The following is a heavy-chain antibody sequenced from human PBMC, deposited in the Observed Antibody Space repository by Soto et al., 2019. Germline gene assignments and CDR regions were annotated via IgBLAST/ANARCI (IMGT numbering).Heavy chain of an antibody. D-gene: IGHD3-22*01. J-gene: IGHJ6*02. CDR3: AGPDYYDSSGYPAGPNYYYYGMDV. CDR1: GYTFTSYA. Sequence: GASVKVSCKASGYTFTSYAMHWVRQAPGQRLEWMGWINAGNGNTKYSQKFQGRVTITRDTSASTAYMELSSLRSEDTAVYYCAGPDYYDSSGYPAGPNYYYYGMDVWGQGTTVTVSS. CDR2: INAGNGNT. V-gene: IGHV1-3*01.